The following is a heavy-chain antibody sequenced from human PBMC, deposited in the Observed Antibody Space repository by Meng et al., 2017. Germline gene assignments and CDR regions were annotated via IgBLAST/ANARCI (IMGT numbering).Heavy chain of an antibody. CDR3: ASLRIAVAGINWFDP. D-gene: IGHD6-19*01. Sequence: QLSLRESVPGLVKPSETLSLTCTVSGGSISSSSYYWGWIRQPPGKGLEWIGSIYYSGSTYYNPSLKSRVTISVDSSKNQFSLKLSSVTAADTAVYYCASLRIAVAGINWFDPWGQGTLVTVSS. CDR1: GGSISSSSYY. V-gene: IGHV4-39*07. CDR2: IYYSGST. J-gene: IGHJ5*02.